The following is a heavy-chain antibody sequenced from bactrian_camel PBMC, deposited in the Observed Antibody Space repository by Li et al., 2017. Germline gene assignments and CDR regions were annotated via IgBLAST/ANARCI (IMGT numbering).Heavy chain of an antibody. V-gene: IGHV3S55*01. J-gene: IGHJ4*01. D-gene: IGHD7*01. Sequence: HVQLVESGGGSVQAGGSLKLSCAASGDIFSKCQMGWYRQTIGKEHDYESRQLVASISSDGSTLYANSVKGRFTISRDNAKSTLYLQLDSLKIEDTGMYYCALSRSAVGRGPGTQVTVS. CDR1: GDIFSKCQ. CDR3: ALSRSAVG. CDR2: ISSDGST.